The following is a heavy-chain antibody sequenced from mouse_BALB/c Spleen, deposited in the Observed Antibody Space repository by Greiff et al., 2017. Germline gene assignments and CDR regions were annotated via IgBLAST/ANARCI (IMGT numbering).Heavy chain of an antibody. Sequence: EVKVVESGGDLVKPGGSLKLSCAASGFTFSSYGMSWVRQTPDKRLEWVATISSGGSYTYYPDSVKGRFTISRDNAKNTLYLQMSSLKSEDTAMYYCARQRELDYFDDWGQGTTLTVSS. CDR1: GFTFSSYG. CDR3: ARQRELDYFDD. CDR2: ISSGGSYT. J-gene: IGHJ2*01. V-gene: IGHV5-6*01. D-gene: IGHD4-1*01.